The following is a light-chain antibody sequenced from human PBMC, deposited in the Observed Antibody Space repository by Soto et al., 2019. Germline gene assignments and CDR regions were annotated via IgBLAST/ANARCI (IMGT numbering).Light chain of an antibody. CDR2: SAS. J-gene: IGKJ4*01. V-gene: IGKV1-12*01. CDR1: QGISSW. CDR3: QQARSFPLT. Sequence: IQVTQSPSSVSASVGVTVTIICRQSQGISSWLAWYNLIPGKAPKLLIYSASSLQSGSPSRSTGRGSGAAFTLTISNLQPEDVGVYHCQQARSFPLTVAGGTKVDSK.